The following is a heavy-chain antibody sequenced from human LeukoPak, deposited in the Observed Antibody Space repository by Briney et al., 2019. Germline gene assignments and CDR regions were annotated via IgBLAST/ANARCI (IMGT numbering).Heavy chain of an antibody. CDR1: GGSFSGYY. CDR2: INHSGST. D-gene: IGHD4-11*01. J-gene: IGHJ5*02. CDR3: ARSTVTRNNWFDP. Sequence: PSETLSLTCAVYGGSFSGYYWSWIRQPPGKGLEWIGEINHSGSTYYNPSLKSRVTISVDTSKNQFSLKLSSVTAADTAVYYCARSTVTRNNWFDPWGQGTLVTVSS. V-gene: IGHV4-34*01.